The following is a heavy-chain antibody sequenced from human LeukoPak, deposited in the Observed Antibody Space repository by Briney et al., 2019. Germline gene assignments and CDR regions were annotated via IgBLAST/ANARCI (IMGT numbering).Heavy chain of an antibody. CDR3: ARDQEDYYYYYMDV. Sequence: SETLSLTCAVYGGSFSGYYWSWIRQPAGKGLEWIGRIYTSGSTNYNPSLKSRVTMSVDTSKNQFSLKLSSVTAADTAVYYCARDQEDYYYYYMDVWGKGTTVTVSS. CDR1: GGSFSGYY. CDR2: IYTSGST. V-gene: IGHV4-4*07. J-gene: IGHJ6*03.